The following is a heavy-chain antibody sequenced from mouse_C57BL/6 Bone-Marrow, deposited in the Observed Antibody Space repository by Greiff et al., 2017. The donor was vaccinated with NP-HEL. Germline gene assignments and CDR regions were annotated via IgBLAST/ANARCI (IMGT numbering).Heavy chain of an antibody. CDR2: IYYSGTI. D-gene: IGHD2-3*01. Sequence: EVQLQQSGPGLVKPSQTVFLTCTVTGISITTGNYRWSWIRQFPGNKLEWIGYIYYSGTITYNPSLTSRTTITRDTPKNQFFLEMNSLTAEDTATYYCAREVGYYFYFDYWGQGTTLTVSS. CDR3: AREVGYYFYFDY. J-gene: IGHJ2*01. CDR1: GISITTGNYR. V-gene: IGHV3-5*01.